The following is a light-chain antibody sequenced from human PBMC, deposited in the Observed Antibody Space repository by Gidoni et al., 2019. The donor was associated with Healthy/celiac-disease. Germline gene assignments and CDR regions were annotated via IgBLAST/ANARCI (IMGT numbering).Light chain of an antibody. CDR1: SSDVGGSNS. V-gene: IGLV2-14*01. CDR2: EVS. J-gene: IGLJ2*01. Sequence: QSALTQPASVSGSRGKSLTISCTGNSSDVGGSNSVSWYQQPPGKAPKLMIYEVSNRPSGVSNRFSGSKSGNTASLTISGLQAEDEADYYCSSYTSSSTLVFGGGTQLTVL. CDR3: SSYTSSSTLV.